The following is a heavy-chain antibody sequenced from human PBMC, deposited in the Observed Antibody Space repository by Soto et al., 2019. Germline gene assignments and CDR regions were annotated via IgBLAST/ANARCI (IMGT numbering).Heavy chain of an antibody. CDR1: GDSLKTDHW. V-gene: IGHV4-4*02. CDR2: IYDGGDT. J-gene: IGHJ4*02. CDR3: AGAVGRRTVPDH. D-gene: IGHD1-1*01. Sequence: QVHLQESGPGLVKPSGTLSLICVVSGDSLKTDHWWTWVRQPPGKGLEWIGKIYDGGDTNYNPSLERRLTLSVDKSKRQFSLRMTSVTAADTATYYCAGAVGRRTVPDHWGQGTLVTVSS.